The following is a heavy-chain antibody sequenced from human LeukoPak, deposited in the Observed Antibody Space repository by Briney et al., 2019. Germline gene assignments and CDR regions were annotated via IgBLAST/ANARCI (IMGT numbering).Heavy chain of an antibody. CDR1: GYTFTSYY. J-gene: IGHJ4*02. Sequence: GASVKVSCKASGYTFTSYYMHWVRQAPGQGLEWMGIINPSGGSTSYAQKFQGRVTITTDESTSTAYMELSSLRSEDTAVYYCARGRSGWDGVHDYWGQGTLVTVSS. CDR3: ARGRSGWDGVHDY. CDR2: INPSGGST. D-gene: IGHD6-19*01. V-gene: IGHV1-46*01.